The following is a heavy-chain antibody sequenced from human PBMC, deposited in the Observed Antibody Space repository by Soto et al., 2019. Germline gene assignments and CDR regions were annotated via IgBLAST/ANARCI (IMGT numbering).Heavy chain of an antibody. CDR3: ARGRYYGMDV. Sequence: VGSLRLSCVASGYTFSDHWMHWVRQVPGKGLVWVSRIHSDGSSTAYADSVKGRFTISRDNARNTVYLQMFSLRVEDTAVYYCARGRYYGMDVWGQGTTVTVSS. V-gene: IGHV3-74*01. CDR1: GYTFSDHW. J-gene: IGHJ6*02. CDR2: IHSDGSST.